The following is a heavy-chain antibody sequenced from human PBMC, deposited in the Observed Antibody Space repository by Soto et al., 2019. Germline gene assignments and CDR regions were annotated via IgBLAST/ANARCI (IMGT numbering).Heavy chain of an antibody. J-gene: IGHJ6*02. CDR2: INPSGGRS. CDR1: GYTFTNYY. D-gene: IGHD3-3*01. Sequence: ASVKVSCKASGYTFTNYYMHWVRHAPGQGLEWMGIINPSGGRSIYAQKFQGRVTMTRDTSTSTVYMELSSLRSEDTAVFYCARDLSGYDFWSGPKDYYYGMDVWGQGTTVTVSS. V-gene: IGHV1-46*01. CDR3: ARDLSGYDFWSGPKDYYYGMDV.